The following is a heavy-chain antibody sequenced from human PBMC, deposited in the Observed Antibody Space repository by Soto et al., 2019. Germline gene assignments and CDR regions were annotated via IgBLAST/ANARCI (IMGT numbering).Heavy chain of an antibody. CDR1: GFTFSGYS. CDR2: ISGPSIYI. CDR3: ARGFRNGFNV. V-gene: IGHV3-21*01. Sequence: EVQLVESGGGLVKPGGSLRLSCVASGFTFSGYSINWVRQAPGKGLEWVSYISGPSIYIYYADSVKGRFTISRDNAKSAVYLQMISLRAEDTAVYYCARGFRNGFNVWGQGTTVSVSS. D-gene: IGHD2-8*01. J-gene: IGHJ6*02.